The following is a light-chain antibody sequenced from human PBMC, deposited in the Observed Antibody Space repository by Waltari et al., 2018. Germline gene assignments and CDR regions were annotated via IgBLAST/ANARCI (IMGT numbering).Light chain of an antibody. J-gene: IGKJ1*01. V-gene: IGKV2-28*01. CDR3: MQARQTPWT. CDR2: LFS. Sequence: IVMTQSPLSLSVTPGEPASISCRSSQSLLHSSGITFLAWYLQKPGQSPQLLCYLFSNRASGIPDRFSGSGSSTDFTLKISRVEAEDVGVYFCMQARQTPWTFGQGTKVEIK. CDR1: QSLLHSSGITF.